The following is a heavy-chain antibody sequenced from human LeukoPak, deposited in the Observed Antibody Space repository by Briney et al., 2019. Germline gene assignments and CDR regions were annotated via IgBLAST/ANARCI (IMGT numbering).Heavy chain of an antibody. J-gene: IGHJ4*02. CDR2: INPYSGDT. CDR3: ARDQGSLTRSWYTGY. V-gene: IGHV1-2*06. CDR1: GGTFSSYA. Sequence: SSVKVSCKASGGTFSSYAISWVRQAPGQGLEWMGRINPYSGDTNFAQKFQGRVTMTRDTSITTAYMDLSSLTPDDTAVYFCARDQGSLTRSWYTGYWGQGTQVTVSS. D-gene: IGHD6-13*01.